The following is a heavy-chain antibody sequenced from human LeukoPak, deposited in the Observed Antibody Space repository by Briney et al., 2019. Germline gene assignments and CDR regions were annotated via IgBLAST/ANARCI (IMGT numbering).Heavy chain of an antibody. V-gene: IGHV7-4-1*02. CDR2: INTVTGIP. CDR1: GFTIINDG. CDR3: ATDRFSGRLFDY. Sequence: GASVKVSCKASGFTIINDGMNWVRQAPGQGLEWMGRINTVTGIPTYAQDFRGRIVFSLDTSVSTFYLQITSLKAEDTAIYYCATDRFSGRLFDYWGQGTLVTVSS. D-gene: IGHD1-26*01. J-gene: IGHJ4*02.